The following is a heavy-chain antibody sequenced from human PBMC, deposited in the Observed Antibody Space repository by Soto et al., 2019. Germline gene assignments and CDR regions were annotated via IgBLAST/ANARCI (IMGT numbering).Heavy chain of an antibody. CDR1: GFTFDDYA. Sequence: GGSLRLSCAASGFTFDDYAMHWVRQAPGKGLEWVSGISWNSGSIGYADSVKGRFTISRDNAKNSLYLQMNSLRAEDTALYYCAKSGWHEFPSNFDYWGQGTLVTVSS. CDR2: ISWNSGSI. V-gene: IGHV3-9*01. CDR3: AKSGWHEFPSNFDY. J-gene: IGHJ4*02. D-gene: IGHD6-25*01.